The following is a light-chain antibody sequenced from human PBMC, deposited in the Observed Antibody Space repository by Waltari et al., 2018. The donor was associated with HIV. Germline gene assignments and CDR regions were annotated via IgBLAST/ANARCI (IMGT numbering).Light chain of an antibody. Sequence: QSVLTQPPSVSEAPRQRVTISCSGSSSNIGNNAVNWYQQLPGKAPKLLIYYNDLLSLGVSDRFSGSNSGTSASLAISGLQSEDEADYYCAAWDDSLHGVVFGGGTKLTVL. CDR2: YND. J-gene: IGLJ3*02. CDR3: AAWDDSLHGVV. V-gene: IGLV1-36*01. CDR1: SSNIGNNA.